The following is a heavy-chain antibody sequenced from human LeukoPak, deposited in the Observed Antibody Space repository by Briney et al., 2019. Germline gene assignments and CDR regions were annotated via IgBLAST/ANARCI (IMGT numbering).Heavy chain of an antibody. Sequence: GGTLRLSCAASGFTFSSYGMSWVRQAPGKGLEWVGRIKSKTDGGTTDYAAPVKGRFTISRDDSKNTLYLQMNSLKTEDTAVYYCTTDREQQLAYYYYYYMDVWGKGTTVTISS. CDR3: TTDREQQLAYYYYYYMDV. CDR2: IKSKTDGGTT. D-gene: IGHD6-13*01. J-gene: IGHJ6*03. V-gene: IGHV3-15*01. CDR1: GFTFSSYG.